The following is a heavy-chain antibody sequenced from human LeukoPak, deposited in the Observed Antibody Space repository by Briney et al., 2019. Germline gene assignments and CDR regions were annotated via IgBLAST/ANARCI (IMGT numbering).Heavy chain of an antibody. D-gene: IGHD6-19*01. CDR1: GGSISSSSYH. J-gene: IGHJ3*02. Sequence: SETLSLTCTVSGGSISSSSYHWGWIRQPPGKGLEWIGSIYYSGSTYYNPSLKSRVTISVDTSKNQFSLKLSSVTAADTAVYYCAGHYVTAVAGTDAFDIWGQGTMVTVSS. V-gene: IGHV4-39*01. CDR3: AGHYVTAVAGTDAFDI. CDR2: IYYSGST.